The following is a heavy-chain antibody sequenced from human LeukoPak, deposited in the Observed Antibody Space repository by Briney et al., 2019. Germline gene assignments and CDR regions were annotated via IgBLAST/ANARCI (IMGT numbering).Heavy chain of an antibody. V-gene: IGHV1-69*05. D-gene: IGHD6-6*01. CDR3: AKAVSSKDYFDY. CDR1: GGTFSSYA. Sequence: SVKVSCKASGGTFSSYAISWVRQAPGQGLEWMGGIIPIFGTANYAQKFQGRVTITTDESTSTAYMELNSLRAEDTAVYYCAKAVSSKDYFDYWGQGTLVTVSS. CDR2: IIPIFGTA. J-gene: IGHJ4*02.